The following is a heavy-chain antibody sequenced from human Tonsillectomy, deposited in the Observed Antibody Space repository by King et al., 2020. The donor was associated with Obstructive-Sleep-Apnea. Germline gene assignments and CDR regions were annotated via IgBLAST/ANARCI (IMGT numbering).Heavy chain of an antibody. CDR2: ISSRVSSL. V-gene: IGHV3-11*01. CDR3: ARGRFDYYDILTGYYEIFDY. D-gene: IGHD3-9*01. Sequence: VQLVESGGGLVKPGGSLRLSCAASGFTFSDYYRSWFCQSPGKGLELGSYISSRVSSLYYADSVKGRFTISWANAKNSRYLQMNSLRAEDTAVYYCARGRFDYYDILTGYYEIFDYWGQGTLVTVSS. J-gene: IGHJ4*02. CDR1: GFTFSDYY.